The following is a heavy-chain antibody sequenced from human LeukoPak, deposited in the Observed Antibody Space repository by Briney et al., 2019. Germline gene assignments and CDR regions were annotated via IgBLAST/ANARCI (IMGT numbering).Heavy chain of an antibody. CDR2: IRYDGSNK. CDR1: GFTFSSYG. Sequence: GRSLRLSCAASGFTFSSYGVHWVRQAPGKGLEWVAFIRYDGSNKYYADSVKGRFTISRDNSKNTLYLQMNSLKTEDTAVYYCTTDFYDILTGYSSFDYRGQGTLVTVSS. J-gene: IGHJ4*02. D-gene: IGHD3-9*01. V-gene: IGHV3-30*02. CDR3: TTDFYDILTGYSSFDY.